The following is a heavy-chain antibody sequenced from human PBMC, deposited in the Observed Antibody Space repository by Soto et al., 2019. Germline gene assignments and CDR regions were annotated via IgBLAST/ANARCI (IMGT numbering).Heavy chain of an antibody. CDR2: ISGSGGST. V-gene: IGHV3-23*01. CDR1: GFTFSSYA. J-gene: IGHJ4*02. Sequence: GGSLRLSCAASGFTFSSYAMSWVRQAPGKGLEWVSAISGSGGSTYYADSVKGRFTISRDNSKNTLYLQMNSLRAEDTAVYYCEQAPALRFKFDYWGQGTLVTVSS. D-gene: IGHD3-16*01. CDR3: EQAPALRFKFDY.